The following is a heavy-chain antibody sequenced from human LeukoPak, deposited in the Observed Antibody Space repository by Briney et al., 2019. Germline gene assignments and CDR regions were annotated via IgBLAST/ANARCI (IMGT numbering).Heavy chain of an antibody. V-gene: IGHV7-4-1*02. Sequence: GASVKVSCTASGYTFTSYAMNWVRQAPGQGLEWMGWINTNTGNPTYAQGFTGRFVFSLDTSVSTAYLQISSLKAEDTAVYYCARDRYYYGSGSQNWFDPWGQGTLVTVSS. J-gene: IGHJ5*02. CDR1: GYTFTSYA. CDR2: INTNTGNP. CDR3: ARDRYYYGSGSQNWFDP. D-gene: IGHD3-10*01.